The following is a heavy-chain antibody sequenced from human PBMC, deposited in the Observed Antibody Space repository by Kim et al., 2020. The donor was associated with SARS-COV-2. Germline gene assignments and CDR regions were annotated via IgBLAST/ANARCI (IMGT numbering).Heavy chain of an antibody. CDR3: ARAIAAASNPFEY. CDR2: ISYDGSNK. CDR1: GFTFNRYG. V-gene: IGHV3-30*03. J-gene: IGHJ4*02. Sequence: GGSLRLSCAASGFTFNRYGMHWVRQAPGKGLEWVALISYDGSNKYYADSVKGRFTISRDNSKNTMYLQMNILRAEDTAVYYCARAIAAASNPFEYWGQGTLVTVSS. D-gene: IGHD6-13*01.